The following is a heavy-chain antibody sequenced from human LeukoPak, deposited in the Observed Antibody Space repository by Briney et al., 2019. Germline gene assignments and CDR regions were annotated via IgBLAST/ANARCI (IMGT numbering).Heavy chain of an antibody. CDR1: GFTFSSYT. V-gene: IGHV3-64D*06. CDR3: VKDRWADYYGSGTYFDS. Sequence: GGSLRLSCLVSGFTFSSYTMHWVRQAPGKGLEYISAIGSHGGSTYYADSVKGRFAISRDNSTDTLYLRMSSLRVEDTAVYYCVKDRWADYYGSGTYFDSWGQGTLVTVSS. CDR2: IGSHGGST. J-gene: IGHJ4*02. D-gene: IGHD3-10*01.